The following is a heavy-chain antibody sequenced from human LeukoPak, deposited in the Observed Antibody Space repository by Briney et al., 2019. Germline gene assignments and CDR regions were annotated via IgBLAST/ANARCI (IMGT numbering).Heavy chain of an antibody. V-gene: IGHV4-59*01. J-gene: IGHJ4*02. CDR1: GGSISSYY. CDR3: AREGRDGLSG. D-gene: IGHD5-24*01. CDR2: IYYSGST. Sequence: KASETLSLTCTVSGGSISSYYWSWIRQPPGKGLEWIGYIYYSGSTNYNPSLKSRVTISVDTSKNQFSLKLSSVTAADTAVYYCAREGRDGLSGWGQGTLVTVSS.